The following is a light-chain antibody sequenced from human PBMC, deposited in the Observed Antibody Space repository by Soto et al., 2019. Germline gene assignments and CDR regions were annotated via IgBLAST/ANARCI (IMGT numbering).Light chain of an antibody. CDR2: EVS. J-gene: IGLJ1*01. Sequence: QSVLTQPASVSGSPGQSITISCTGTSSDVGSYNLVSWYQHHPGKAPKLMIYEVSKRPSGVSNRFSGSKSGNTASLTISGLQAEDEADYYCCSYAGSSTFPYLFGTGTKLTVL. V-gene: IGLV2-23*02. CDR1: SSDVGSYNL. CDR3: CSYAGSSTFPYL.